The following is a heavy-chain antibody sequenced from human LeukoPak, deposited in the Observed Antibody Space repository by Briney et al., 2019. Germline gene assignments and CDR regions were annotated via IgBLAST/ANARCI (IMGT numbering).Heavy chain of an antibody. D-gene: IGHD3-3*01. CDR2: IYYSGST. CDR3: ARVPPCDFWSGYFDY. V-gene: IGHV4-30-4*08. J-gene: IGHJ4*02. CDR1: GGSISSGDYY. Sequence: PSETLSLTCTVSGGSISSGDYYWSWIRQPPGKGLEWIGYIYYSGSTYYNPSLKSRVTISVDTSKNQFSLKLSSVTAADTAVYYCARVPPCDFWSGYFDYWGQGTLVTVSS.